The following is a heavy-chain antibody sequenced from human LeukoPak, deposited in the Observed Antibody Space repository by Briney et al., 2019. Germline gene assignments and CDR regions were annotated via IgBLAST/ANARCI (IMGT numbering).Heavy chain of an antibody. D-gene: IGHD6-13*01. CDR2: IYTSGST. J-gene: IGHJ4*02. CDR3: ARDDLKAAAGTFDY. V-gene: IGHV4-61*08. Sequence: SETLSLTCEVSGDSLSSGGYSWSWILQPPGKGLEWIGRIYTSGSTNYNPSLKSRVTMSVDTSKNQFSLKLSSVTAADTAVYYCARDDLKAAAGTFDYWGQGTLVTVSS. CDR1: GDSLSSGGYS.